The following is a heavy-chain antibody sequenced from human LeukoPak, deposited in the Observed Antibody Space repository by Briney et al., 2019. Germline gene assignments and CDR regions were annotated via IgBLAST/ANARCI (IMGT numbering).Heavy chain of an antibody. CDR3: ATLYSSSTNPGDY. CDR1: GYTFTSYT. D-gene: IGHD6-6*01. J-gene: IGHJ4*02. Sequence: ASVTVSCKASGYTFTSYTITWVRQAPGQGLEWMGWIRAYNGNTNYAQKFQGRVTMTTDTSTSTAYMDLRSLRSDDTAVFYCATLYSSSTNPGDYWGQGTLVTVSS. V-gene: IGHV1-18*01. CDR2: IRAYNGNT.